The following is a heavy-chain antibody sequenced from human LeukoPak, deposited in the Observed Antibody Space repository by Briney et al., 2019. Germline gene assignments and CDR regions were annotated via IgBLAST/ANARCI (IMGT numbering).Heavy chain of an antibody. D-gene: IGHD6-19*01. V-gene: IGHV3-21*01. CDR2: ISSSSSYI. Sequence: PGGSLRLSCAASGFTFSSYSMNWVRQAPGKGLEWVSSISSSSSYIYYADSVKGRFTISRDNAKNSLYLQMNSLRAEDTAVYYCARGRYSSGWYGAKNNRGNWFDPWGQGTLVTVSS. CDR1: GFTFSSYS. J-gene: IGHJ5*02. CDR3: ARGRYSSGWYGAKNNRGNWFDP.